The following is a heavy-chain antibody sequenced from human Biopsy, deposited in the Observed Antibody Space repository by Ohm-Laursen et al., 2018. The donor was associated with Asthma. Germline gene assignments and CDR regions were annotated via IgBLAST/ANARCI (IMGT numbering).Heavy chain of an antibody. V-gene: IGHV3-7*01. CDR3: ARPRWGPYGY. CDR2: IKHDGSEK. J-gene: IGHJ4*02. CDR1: GFTFSSYG. D-gene: IGHD4-17*01. Sequence: SLRLSCAASGFTFSSYGMHWVRQVPGKGLEWVANIKHDGSEKNHVDSLKGRFTISRDNAKNSLYLQMNSLRDEDTAVYYCARPRWGPYGYWGQGTLVTVSS.